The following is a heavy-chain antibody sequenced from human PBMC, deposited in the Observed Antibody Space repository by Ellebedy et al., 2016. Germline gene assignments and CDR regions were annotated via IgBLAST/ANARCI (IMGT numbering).Heavy chain of an antibody. CDR3: AKDSHYYGSEGYNWFDP. J-gene: IGHJ5*02. Sequence: GESLKISXAASGFTFDDYAMHWVRQAPGKGLEWVSAISGSGGSTYYADSVKGRFTISRDNSKNTLYLQMNSLRAEDTAVYYCAKDSHYYGSEGYNWFDPWGQGTLVTVSS. CDR2: ISGSGGST. D-gene: IGHD3-10*01. V-gene: IGHV3-23*01. CDR1: GFTFDDYA.